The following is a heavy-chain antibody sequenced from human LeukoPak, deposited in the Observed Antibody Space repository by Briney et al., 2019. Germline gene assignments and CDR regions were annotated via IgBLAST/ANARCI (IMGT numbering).Heavy chain of an antibody. CDR1: GFTFSSYW. J-gene: IGHJ3*02. V-gene: IGHV3-74*01. Sequence: GGSLRLSCAASGFTFSSYWMHWVRQAPGKGLVWVSRINSDGSTTSYADSVKGRFTISRDNAKNTLYLQMNSLRAEDTAVYYCSRDTADDAFDIWGQGTMVAVSS. CDR2: INSDGSTT. CDR3: SRDTADDAFDI.